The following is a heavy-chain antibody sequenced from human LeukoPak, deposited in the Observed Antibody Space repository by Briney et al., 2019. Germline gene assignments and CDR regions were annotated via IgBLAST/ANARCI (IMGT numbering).Heavy chain of an antibody. CDR1: GYTFTSHG. V-gene: IGHV1-18*01. J-gene: IGHJ4*02. CDR2: ISDYNGNT. Sequence: ASVKVSRKASGYTFTSHGISWVRQPPGQGLEWVGWISDYNGNTNYAQKLQGTVTMTTDTSTSTAYMELRSLRSDDTAVYYCARASGEYYNDSSGYWGGEFDSWGQGTLVTVSS. D-gene: IGHD3-22*01. CDR3: ARASGEYYNDSSGYWGGEFDS.